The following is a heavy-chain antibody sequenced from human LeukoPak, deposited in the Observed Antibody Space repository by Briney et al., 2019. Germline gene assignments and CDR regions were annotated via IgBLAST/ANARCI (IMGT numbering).Heavy chain of an antibody. CDR3: AKAGYSYGYLYYFDY. D-gene: IGHD5-18*01. CDR1: GFTFSSYG. CDR2: ISGSGGST. J-gene: IGHJ4*02. V-gene: IGHV3-23*01. Sequence: PGRSLRLSCAASGFTFSSYGMSWVRQAPGKGLEWVSAISGSGGSTYYADSVKGRFTISRDNSKNTLYLQMNSLRAEDTAVYYCAKAGYSYGYLYYFDYWGQGTLVTVSS.